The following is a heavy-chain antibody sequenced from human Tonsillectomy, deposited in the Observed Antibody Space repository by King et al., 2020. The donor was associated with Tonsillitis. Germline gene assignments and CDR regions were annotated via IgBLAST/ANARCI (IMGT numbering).Heavy chain of an antibody. D-gene: IGHD3-3*01. CDR1: GFTFSTYA. CDR2: VGGSGGGT. CDR3: AKDFLPKWSLGNAFHI. Sequence: VQLVESGGGLVQPGGSLRLSCAASGFTFSTYAMSWVRQAPGKGLEWVSGVGGSGGGTHYADFVKGRFTISRDNSKNTLYLEMNSLRAEDTAVYYCAKDFLPKWSLGNAFHIWAKGQWSPSLQ. J-gene: IGHJ3*02. V-gene: IGHV3-23*04.